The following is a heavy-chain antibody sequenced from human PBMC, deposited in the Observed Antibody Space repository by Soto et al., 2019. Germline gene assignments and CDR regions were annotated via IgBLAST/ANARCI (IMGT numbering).Heavy chain of an antibody. D-gene: IGHD6-6*01. CDR1: GFTFSSYS. J-gene: IGHJ6*02. CDR2: ISSSSSYI. Sequence: EVQLVESGGGLVKPGGSLRLSCAASGFTFSSYSMNWVRQASGKGLEWVSSISSSSSYIYYADSVKGRFTISRDNAKNSLYLQMNSLRAEDTAVYYCARVLILGSSPALYYYGMDVWGQGTTVTVSS. V-gene: IGHV3-21*01. CDR3: ARVLILGSSPALYYYGMDV.